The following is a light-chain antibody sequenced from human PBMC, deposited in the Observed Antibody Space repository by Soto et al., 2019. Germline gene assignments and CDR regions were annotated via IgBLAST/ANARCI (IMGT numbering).Light chain of an antibody. J-gene: IGKJ1*01. Sequence: IVMTQSPATLPVSPGERATLSCRASQSISTNVAWYQQKPGQAPRLLIYGASARATGVPGRFSGSGSGTQFTLTISGLQSEDFGVYYCQHYNTWPPWTFGQGSKVEIK. CDR2: GAS. CDR3: QHYNTWPPWT. CDR1: QSISTN. V-gene: IGKV3-15*01.